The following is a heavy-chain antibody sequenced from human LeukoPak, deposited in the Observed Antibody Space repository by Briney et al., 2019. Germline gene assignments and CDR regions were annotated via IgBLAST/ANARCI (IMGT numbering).Heavy chain of an antibody. CDR1: GFTFSSYG. V-gene: IGHV3-23*01. Sequence: GGSLRLSCAASGFTFSSYGMGWVRQAPGKGLEWVSAISGSGGSTYYADSVKGRFTISRDNSKNTLYLQMNSLRAEDTAVYYCAKVSRIVVVIRSNDFDYWGQGTLVTVSS. D-gene: IGHD3-22*01. J-gene: IGHJ4*02. CDR2: ISGSGGST. CDR3: AKVSRIVVVIRSNDFDY.